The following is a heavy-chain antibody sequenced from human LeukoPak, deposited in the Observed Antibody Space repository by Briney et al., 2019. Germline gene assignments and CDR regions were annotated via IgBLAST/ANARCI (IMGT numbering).Heavy chain of an antibody. CDR2: IYYSGST. CDR1: GFTFSSYW. J-gene: IGHJ4*02. D-gene: IGHD5-12*01. CDR3: ARDATMMGNYFNY. Sequence: GSLRLSCAASGFTFSSYWVTWIRQPPGKGLEWIGYIYYSGSTNYNPSLKSRVTISVDTSKNQFSLKLSSVTAADTAVYYCARDATMMGNYFNYWGQGTLVTVSS. V-gene: IGHV4-59*01.